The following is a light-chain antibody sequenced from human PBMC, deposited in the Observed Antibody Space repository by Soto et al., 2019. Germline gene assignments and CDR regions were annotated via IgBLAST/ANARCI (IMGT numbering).Light chain of an antibody. CDR3: QQYNNWPIT. V-gene: IGKV1-17*01. CDR2: GAK. J-gene: IGKJ5*01. Sequence: DIQMTQSPSFLSASVGDRVTITCRASQAISNYLNWYQQKPGKAPNLLIFGAKTLQSGVPSRFSGSGSGTEFTLTISSLEPEDFAVYYCQQYNNWPITFGQGTRLEIK. CDR1: QAISNY.